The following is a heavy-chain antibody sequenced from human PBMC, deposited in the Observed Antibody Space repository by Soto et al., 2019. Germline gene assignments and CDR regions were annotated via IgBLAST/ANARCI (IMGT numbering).Heavy chain of an antibody. J-gene: IGHJ6*02. CDR3: ARGFDSYFYGLDV. Sequence: PSETLSLTCAVSCGSISSGGYSWSWIRQPPGKGLEWIGYIYHSGRTYYNPSLKSRVTISVERSKNQFSLNLISVTAADTAVYYCARGFDSYFYGLDVWGQGTTVTVSS. CDR2: IYHSGRT. D-gene: IGHD3-9*01. CDR1: CGSISSGGYS. V-gene: IGHV4-30-2*01.